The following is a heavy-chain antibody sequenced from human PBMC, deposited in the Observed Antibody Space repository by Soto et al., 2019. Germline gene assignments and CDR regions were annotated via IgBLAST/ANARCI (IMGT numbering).Heavy chain of an antibody. V-gene: IGHV1-69*13. CDR3: ARDRFSVDTAMVTGFSWFDP. J-gene: IGHJ5*02. Sequence: GASVKVSCKASGGTFSSYAISWLRQAPGQGLEWMGGIIPIFGTANYAQKFQGRVTITADESTSTAYMELSSLRSEDTAVYYCARDRFSVDTAMVTGFSWFDPWGQGTLVTVSS. CDR1: GGTFSSYA. D-gene: IGHD5-18*01. CDR2: IIPIFGTA.